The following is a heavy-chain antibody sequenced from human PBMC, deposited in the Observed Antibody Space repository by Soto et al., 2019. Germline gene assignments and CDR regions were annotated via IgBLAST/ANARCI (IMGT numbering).Heavy chain of an antibody. J-gene: IGHJ5*02. Sequence: ASVKVSCKASGYTFTSYGISWVRQAPGQGLEWMGWISPYNGNTNYAQKLQGRVTMTTDTSTSTAYMELRSLRSDDTAVYYGARGGLGYCGGDSCPYNGFGPCGQGSLVSVSS. V-gene: IGHV1-18*01. CDR2: ISPYNGNT. D-gene: IGHD2-15*01. CDR1: GYTFTSYG. CDR3: ARGGLGYCGGDSCPYNGFGP.